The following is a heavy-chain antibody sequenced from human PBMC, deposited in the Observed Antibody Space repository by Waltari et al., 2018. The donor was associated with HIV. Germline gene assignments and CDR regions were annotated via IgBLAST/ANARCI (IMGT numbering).Heavy chain of an antibody. Sequence: QVQLQESGPGLVKPSQTLSLTCTVSGGSISRGSYSWSWIRQPAGKGLEWIGRIYTSGSTNYNPSLKSRVTISVDTSKNQFSLKLSSVTAADTAVYYCARGAAAFSYYYYGMDVWGQGTTVTVSS. J-gene: IGHJ6*02. CDR2: IYTSGST. CDR3: ARGAAAFSYYYYGMDV. D-gene: IGHD6-13*01. V-gene: IGHV4-61*02. CDR1: GGSISRGSYS.